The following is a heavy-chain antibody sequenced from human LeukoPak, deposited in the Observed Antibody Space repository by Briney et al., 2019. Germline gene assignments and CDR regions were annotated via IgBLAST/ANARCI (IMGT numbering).Heavy chain of an antibody. J-gene: IGHJ5*02. V-gene: IGHV1-46*01. CDR3: ARRAPLVVPAATDWFDP. Sequence: GASVKVSCKASGYTFTSYYMHWVRQAPGQGLEWMGIINPSGGSTSYAQKFQGRVTMTRDTSTSTVYMELSSLRSEDTAVYYCARRAPLVVPAATDWFDPWGQGTLVTVSS. D-gene: IGHD2-2*01. CDR2: INPSGGST. CDR1: GYTFTSYY.